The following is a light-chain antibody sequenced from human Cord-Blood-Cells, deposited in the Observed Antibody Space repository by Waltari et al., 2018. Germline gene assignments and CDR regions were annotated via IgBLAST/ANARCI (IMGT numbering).Light chain of an antibody. J-gene: IGKJ1*01. V-gene: IGKV1-39*01. Sequence: DIQMTQSPSSLSASVGDRVTITCRASQSISSYLNWYQQKPGKAPKLLIYAASSLQSGVPSRFSGSGFGTDFTLTISSLQPEDFATYDCQQSYSTPQTFGQGTKVEIK. CDR2: AAS. CDR3: QQSYSTPQT. CDR1: QSISSY.